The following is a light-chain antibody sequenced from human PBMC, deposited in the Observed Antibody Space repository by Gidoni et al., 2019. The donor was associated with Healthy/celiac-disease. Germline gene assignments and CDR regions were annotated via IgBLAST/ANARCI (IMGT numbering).Light chain of an antibody. Sequence: DIQMTQSPSSLSASVGDRVTITCRASQSISSHLKWYQQKPGKAPKLLIYAASSLQSGVPSRFSGSRSGTDFTLTISSLQPEDFATYYCQQSYSTLALTFGGGTKVEIK. CDR2: AAS. J-gene: IGKJ4*01. CDR1: QSISSH. CDR3: QQSYSTLALT. V-gene: IGKV1-39*01.